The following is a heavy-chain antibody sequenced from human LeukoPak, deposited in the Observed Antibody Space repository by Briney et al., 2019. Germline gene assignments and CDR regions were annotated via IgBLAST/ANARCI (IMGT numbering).Heavy chain of an antibody. Sequence: GGSLRLSCAASGFTLSNYWMSWVRQAPGKGLEWVANIKQDGSEKYYVDSVKGRFTISRDNAKNSLYLQMNSLRAEDTAVYYCASFFYYYYMDVWGKGTTVTISS. D-gene: IGHD3-3*01. J-gene: IGHJ6*03. CDR2: IKQDGSEK. V-gene: IGHV3-7*01. CDR1: GFTLSNYW. CDR3: ASFFYYYYMDV.